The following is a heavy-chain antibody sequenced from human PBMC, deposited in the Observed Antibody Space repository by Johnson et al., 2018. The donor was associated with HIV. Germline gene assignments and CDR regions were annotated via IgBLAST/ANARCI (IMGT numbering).Heavy chain of an antibody. Sequence: EVQLVESGGGLVQPGGSLRLSCASGFTVSTNYMSWVRQAPGKGLAWVSVIYRGDTTYYADSVKGRFTISRDNSKNTLYLQMNSLRAEDTAVYYCAKDPVGATWAFDIWGQGTMVTVSS. J-gene: IGHJ3*02. CDR2: IYRGDTT. CDR3: AKDPVGATWAFDI. V-gene: IGHV3-66*01. D-gene: IGHD1-26*01. CDR1: GFTVSTNY.